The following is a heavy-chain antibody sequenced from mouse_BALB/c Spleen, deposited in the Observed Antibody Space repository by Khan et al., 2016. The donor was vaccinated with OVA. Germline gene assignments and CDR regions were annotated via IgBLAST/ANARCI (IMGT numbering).Heavy chain of an antibody. J-gene: IGHJ1*01. Sequence: VQLQESGPGLVQPSQSLSITCTVTDFSLSTYGIHWVRQSPGKGLEWLGVIWSGGSTDYNAAFISRLSISQDNSKSQVFFKMNSLQTDDTAIYYCTRVYYRYDRYFDVWGAGTTVTVAS. V-gene: IGHV2-4-1*01. CDR2: IWSGGST. D-gene: IGHD2-14*01. CDR1: DFSLSTYG. CDR3: TRVYYRYDRYFDV.